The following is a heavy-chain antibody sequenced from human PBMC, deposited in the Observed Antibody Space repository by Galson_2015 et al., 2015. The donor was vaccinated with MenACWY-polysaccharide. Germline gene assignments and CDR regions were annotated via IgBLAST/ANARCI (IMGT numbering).Heavy chain of an antibody. CDR1: GFTFSRYR. CDR2: ISSSSTI. D-gene: IGHD1-26*01. CDR3: ARVLKGLVGATPDY. V-gene: IGHV3-48*02. J-gene: IGHJ4*02. Sequence: SLRLSCAASGFTFSRYRMNWVRQAPGKGLEWVSYISSSSTIYYADSVKGRFTISRENAKNSLNLQMNSLRDEDTAVYYCARVLKGLVGATPDYWGQGTLVTVSS.